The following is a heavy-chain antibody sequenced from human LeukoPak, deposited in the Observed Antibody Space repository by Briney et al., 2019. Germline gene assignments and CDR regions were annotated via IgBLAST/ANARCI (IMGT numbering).Heavy chain of an antibody. CDR2: ISGSSGST. Sequence: SGGSLRLSCAASGFTFSSNAMTWVRQAPGKGLEWVSTISGSSGSTYYADSVKGRFTISRDNSKNTLYLQMNSLRAEDTAVYYCAKGGEKTTFGVVIKNPLDYWGQGTLVTVSS. D-gene: IGHD3-3*01. CDR3: AKGGEKTTFGVVIKNPLDY. CDR1: GFTFSSNA. V-gene: IGHV3-23*01. J-gene: IGHJ4*02.